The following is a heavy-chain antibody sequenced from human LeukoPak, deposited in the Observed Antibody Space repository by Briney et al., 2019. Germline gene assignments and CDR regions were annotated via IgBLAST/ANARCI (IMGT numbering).Heavy chain of an antibody. CDR2: IYHSGST. CDR1: GGSISSSNW. J-gene: IGHJ4*02. V-gene: IGHV4-4*02. Sequence: PSETLSLTCAVSGGSISSSNWWSWVRQPPGQGLEWIGEIYHSGSTNYNPSLKSRVTISVDKSKNQFSLRLSSVTAADTAVYYCARVRYGSSNYFDYWGQGTLVTVSS. CDR3: ARVRYGSSNYFDY. D-gene: IGHD3-10*01.